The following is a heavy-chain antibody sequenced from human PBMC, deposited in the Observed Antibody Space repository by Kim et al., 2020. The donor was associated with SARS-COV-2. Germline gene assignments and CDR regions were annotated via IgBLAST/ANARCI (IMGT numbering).Heavy chain of an antibody. J-gene: IGHJ4*02. D-gene: IGHD5-18*01. CDR3: ARDDAMVPIDY. V-gene: IGHV3-66*01. Sequence: YYAESMRGRFTISRDNTKNTLCLQMNSLRAEDTAVYYCARDDAMVPIDYWGQGTLVTVSS.